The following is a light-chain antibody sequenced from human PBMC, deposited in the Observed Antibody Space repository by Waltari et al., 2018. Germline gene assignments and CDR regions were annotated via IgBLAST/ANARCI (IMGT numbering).Light chain of an antibody. CDR3: SSYAGSSKGV. CDR2: AVS. Sequence: QSALTPPASVSWSPGQSITISCTGTSSAVGNYKRVSWYQQHPGKAPKLMIYAVSKRPSGVSDRFSGSNSGDMASLTISGLQPEDEAEYFCSSYAGSSKGVFGGGTKVTVL. J-gene: IGLJ2*01. CDR1: SSAVGNYKR. V-gene: IGLV2-23*02.